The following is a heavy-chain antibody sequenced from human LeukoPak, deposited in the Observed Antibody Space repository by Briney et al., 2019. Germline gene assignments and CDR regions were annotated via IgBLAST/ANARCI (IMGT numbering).Heavy chain of an antibody. CDR3: ACYSSSWNEVDY. CDR1: RFTFSSYG. D-gene: IGHD6-13*01. Sequence: PGGSLRPSCAASRFTFSSYGMHWVRQAPGKGLEWVSFIRYDGSNEYYADSVRGRFTISRDNSKNTLYLQMNSLRAEDTTVYYCACYSSSWNEVDYWGQGTLVTVSS. CDR2: IRYDGSNE. V-gene: IGHV3-30*02. J-gene: IGHJ4*02.